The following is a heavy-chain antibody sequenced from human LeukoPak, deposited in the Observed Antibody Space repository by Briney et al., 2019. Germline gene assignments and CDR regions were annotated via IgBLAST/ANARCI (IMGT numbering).Heavy chain of an antibody. CDR3: AGRAPDYYDSSGPPGFDY. D-gene: IGHD3-22*01. V-gene: IGHV4-38-2*02. CDR1: GYSISSGYY. Sequence: SEALSLTCTVSGYSISSGYYWGWIRQPPGKGLEWIGSIYHSGSTNYNPSLKSRVTISVDTSKNQFSLKLSSVTAADTAVYYCAGRAPDYYDSSGPPGFDYWGQGTLVTVSS. CDR2: IYHSGST. J-gene: IGHJ4*02.